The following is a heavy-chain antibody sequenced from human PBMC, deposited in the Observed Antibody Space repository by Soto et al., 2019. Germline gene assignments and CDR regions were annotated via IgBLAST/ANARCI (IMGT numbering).Heavy chain of an antibody. D-gene: IGHD6-13*01. CDR1: GGTFTSYT. CDR3: AGETVAAASFDS. V-gene: IGHV1-69*08. Sequence: QVQLVQSGAEVKKPGSSVKVSCKASGGTFTSYTFNWVRQAPGQGLEWMGRIIPLFGAPKYAQKFQGRVTIAADTSTSTAYMELSSLRSEDTAVYFCAGETVAAASFDSWGQGTLVTVSS. J-gene: IGHJ4*02. CDR2: IIPLFGAP.